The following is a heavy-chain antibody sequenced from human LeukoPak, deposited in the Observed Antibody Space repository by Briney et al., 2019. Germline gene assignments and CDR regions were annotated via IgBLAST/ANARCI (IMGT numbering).Heavy chain of an antibody. Sequence: GGSLRLSCAASGFTFSSYAMHWVRQAPGKGLEWVAVISYDGSNKYYADSVKGRFTISRDNSKSTLYLQMNSLRAEDTAVYYCARDLTIFGVVRRFDYWGQGTLVTVSS. D-gene: IGHD3-3*01. CDR3: ARDLTIFGVVRRFDY. J-gene: IGHJ4*02. CDR2: ISYDGSNK. CDR1: GFTFSSYA. V-gene: IGHV3-30-3*01.